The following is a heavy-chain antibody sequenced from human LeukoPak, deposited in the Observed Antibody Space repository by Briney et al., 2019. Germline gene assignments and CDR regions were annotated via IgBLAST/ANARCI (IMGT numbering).Heavy chain of an antibody. V-gene: IGHV1-8*01. Sequence: ASVKVSCKASGYTFTSYDINWVRQATGQGLEWMGWMNPNSGNTGYAQKFQGRVTMTRNTSISTAYMELSSLRSEDTAVYYCARRSPYYYGSGNWFDPWGQGTLVTVSS. CDR3: ARRSPYYYGSGNWFDP. D-gene: IGHD3-10*01. J-gene: IGHJ5*02. CDR1: GYTFTSYD. CDR2: MNPNSGNT.